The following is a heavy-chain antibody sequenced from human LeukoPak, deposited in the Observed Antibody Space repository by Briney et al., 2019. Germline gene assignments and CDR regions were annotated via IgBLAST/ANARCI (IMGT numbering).Heavy chain of an antibody. V-gene: IGHV1-69-2*01. CDR2: VDPEDGET. J-gene: IGHJ5*02. CDR3: ATEGMTGFLGLA. Sequence: ASVKISCKVSGYTLTDYYMHWVQQAPGKGLEWMGVVDPEDGETIYAEKFQGRVTITADTSTDTAYMGLSSLRSEDTAVYYLATEGMTGFLGLAWGQGTPGTVSS. D-gene: IGHD3/OR15-3a*01. CDR1: GYTLTDYY.